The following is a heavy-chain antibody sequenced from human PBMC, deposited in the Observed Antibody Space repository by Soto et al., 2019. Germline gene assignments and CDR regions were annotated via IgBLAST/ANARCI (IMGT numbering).Heavy chain of an antibody. CDR1: GFTFSTYW. Sequence: HLVESGGGLVQPGGSLRLSCAASGFTFSTYWMHWVRQAPGKGLVWVSRINDDGSLTSYADSVKGRFTSSRDNAKNTLSLQMNSLRAEDTAVYYCVRDSYISGYYYGMDVWGQGTTVIVSS. CDR3: VRDSYISGYYYGMDV. J-gene: IGHJ6*02. D-gene: IGHD2-21*01. CDR2: INDDGSLT. V-gene: IGHV3-74*01.